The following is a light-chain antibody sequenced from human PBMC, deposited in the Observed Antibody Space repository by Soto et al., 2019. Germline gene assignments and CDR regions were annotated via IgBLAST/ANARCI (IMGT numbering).Light chain of an antibody. CDR3: QQYHSYWT. CDR1: QNLRSR. CDR2: DAS. Sequence: DFQMTQSPSTLSASVGDRVTITCRASQNLRSRLAWFQQKPGKAPKLLIYDASSLESGVPQRFSGSGSGTEFTLTISSLQTDDFSTYYCQQYHSYWTFGQGTKVE. J-gene: IGKJ1*01. V-gene: IGKV1-5*01.